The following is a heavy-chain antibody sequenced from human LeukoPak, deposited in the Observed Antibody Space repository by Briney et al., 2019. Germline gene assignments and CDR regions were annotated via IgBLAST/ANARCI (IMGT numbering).Heavy chain of an antibody. CDR3: ATDLAARRGPDAFDI. V-gene: IGHV1-24*01. Sequence: GASVKVSCKVSGYTLTELSMHWVRQAPGKGLEWMGGFDPEDGETIYAQKFQGRVTMAEDTSTDTAYMELSSLRSEDTAVYYCATDLAARRGPDAFDIWGQGTMVTVSS. CDR1: GYTLTELS. J-gene: IGHJ3*02. D-gene: IGHD6-6*01. CDR2: FDPEDGET.